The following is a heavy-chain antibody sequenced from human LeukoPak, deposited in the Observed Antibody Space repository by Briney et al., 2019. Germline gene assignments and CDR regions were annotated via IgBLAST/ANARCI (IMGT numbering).Heavy chain of an antibody. CDR2: FYYIGTT. CDR1: GGSISSYY. CDR3: ARDQGTSPPSSYYYYYMDV. D-gene: IGHD2-2*01. J-gene: IGHJ6*03. V-gene: IGHV4-59*01. Sequence: SETLSLTCTVSGGSISSYYWSWIRQPPGKGLEWLGYFYYIGTTNYNPSPKSRVTISVDRSKNQFSLNLSSVTAADTAVYYCARDQGTSPPSSYYYYYMDVWGKGTSVTVSS.